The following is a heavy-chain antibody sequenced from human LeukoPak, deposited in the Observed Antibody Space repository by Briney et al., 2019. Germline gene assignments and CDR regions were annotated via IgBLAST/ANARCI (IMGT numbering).Heavy chain of an antibody. CDR1: GGSFSGYY. CDR2: INHSGST. CDR3: ARTVSFDY. V-gene: IGHV4-34*01. Sequence: SETLSLTCAVYGGSFSGYYWSWIRQPPGKGLEWIGEINHSGSTNYNPSLKSRVTISVDTSKNQFSLKLSSVTAADTAVYYCARTVSFDYWGQGTLVTVSS. J-gene: IGHJ4*02. D-gene: IGHD3-22*01.